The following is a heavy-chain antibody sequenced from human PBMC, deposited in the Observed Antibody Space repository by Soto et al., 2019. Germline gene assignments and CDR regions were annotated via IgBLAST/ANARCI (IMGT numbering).Heavy chain of an antibody. D-gene: IGHD4-17*01. CDR3: ATTRNLYGDYGY. Sequence: NPSETLSLTCTVSGGSISSSSYYWGWIRQPPGKGLEWIGSIYYSGSTYYNPSLKSRVTISVDTSKNQFSLKLSSVTAADTSVYYCATTRNLYGDYGYWGQGTLVTVSS. V-gene: IGHV4-39*01. CDR2: IYYSGST. J-gene: IGHJ4*02. CDR1: GGSISSSSYY.